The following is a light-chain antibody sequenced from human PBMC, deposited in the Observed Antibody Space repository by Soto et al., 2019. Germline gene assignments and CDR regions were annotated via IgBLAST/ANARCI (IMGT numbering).Light chain of an antibody. CDR1: SSDVGAYNY. Sequence: QSVLTQPASVSGSPGQSITISCTGTSSDVGAYNYDSWYQQHPGKVPKLIIYDVNNRPSGVSNRFSGSKSGNTASLTISGLQTEDEADYYCSSYTSATPYVFGTGTKVTVL. J-gene: IGLJ1*01. CDR3: SSYTSATPYV. V-gene: IGLV2-14*01. CDR2: DVN.